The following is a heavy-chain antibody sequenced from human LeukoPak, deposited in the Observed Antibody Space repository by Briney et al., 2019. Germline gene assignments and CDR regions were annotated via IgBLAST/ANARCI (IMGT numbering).Heavy chain of an antibody. Sequence: GGSLRLSCAASGLTFSSYGMHWVRQAPGKGLEWVAVIWYDGSNKYYADSVKGRFTISRDNSKNTLYLQMNSLRAEDTAVYYCAIPQYYYGSGSPIDYWGQGTLVTVSS. J-gene: IGHJ4*02. CDR3: AIPQYYYGSGSPIDY. CDR2: IWYDGSNK. CDR1: GLTFSSYG. V-gene: IGHV3-33*01. D-gene: IGHD3-10*01.